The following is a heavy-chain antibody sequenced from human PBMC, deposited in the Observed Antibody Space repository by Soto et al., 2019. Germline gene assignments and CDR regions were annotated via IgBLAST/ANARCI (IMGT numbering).Heavy chain of an antibody. CDR2: ISYDGSNK. Sequence: GGSLRLSCAASGFTFSSYGTHWVRQAPGKGLEWVAVISYDGSNKYYADSVKGRFTISRDNSKNTLYLQMNSLRAEDTAVYYCAKDRRSYGGNGPAYYYGMDVWGQGTTVTVSS. CDR1: GFTFSSYG. V-gene: IGHV3-30*18. J-gene: IGHJ6*02. D-gene: IGHD2-15*01. CDR3: AKDRRSYGGNGPAYYYGMDV.